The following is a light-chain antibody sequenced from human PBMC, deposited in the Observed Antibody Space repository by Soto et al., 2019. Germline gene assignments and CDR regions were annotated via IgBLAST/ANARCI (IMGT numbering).Light chain of an antibody. CDR1: QSVRSNY. CDR3: QQYGGSPYT. V-gene: IGKV3-20*01. J-gene: IGKJ2*01. CDR2: GAS. Sequence: EIVLTQSPGTLSLSPGERATLSCRASQSVRSNYLAWYQRKPGQAPRLLIYGASTRATGIPDRFSGTGSGTDFTLTTSRREPEDFAVYYCQQYGGSPYTFGQGTKLEIK.